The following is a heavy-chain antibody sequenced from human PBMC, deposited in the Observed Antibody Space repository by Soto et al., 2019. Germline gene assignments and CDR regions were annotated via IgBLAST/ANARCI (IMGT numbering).Heavy chain of an antibody. Sequence: EVQLVESGGGLVQPGGSLGLSCAASGFTFTGYWMSWVRQAPGKGLEWVANIKQDGSEKYYVDSVKGRFTIYRDNAKKSLDLQMNSLRTEDTAVYYCARDLMGATAFDYWCQGTLVTVSS. D-gene: IGHD1-26*01. CDR1: GFTFTGYW. V-gene: IGHV3-7*03. CDR3: ARDLMGATAFDY. J-gene: IGHJ4*02. CDR2: IKQDGSEK.